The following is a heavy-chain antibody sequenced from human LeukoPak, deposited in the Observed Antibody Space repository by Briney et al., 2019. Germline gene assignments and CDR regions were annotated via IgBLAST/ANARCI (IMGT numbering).Heavy chain of an antibody. D-gene: IGHD6-19*01. CDR1: GYTFTSYY. CDR2: ISAYNGNT. V-gene: IGHV1-18*04. J-gene: IGHJ4*02. CDR3: ASTLSSGWYTYFDY. Sequence: ASVKVSCKASGYTFTSYYMHWVRQAPGQGLEWMGWISAYNGNTNYAQKLQGRVTMTTDTSTSTAYMELRSLRSDDTAVYYCASTLSSGWYTYFDYWGQGTLVTVSS.